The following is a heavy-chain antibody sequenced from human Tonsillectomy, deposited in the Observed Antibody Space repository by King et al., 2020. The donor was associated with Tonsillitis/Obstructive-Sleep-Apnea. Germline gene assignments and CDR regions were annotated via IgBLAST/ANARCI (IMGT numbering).Heavy chain of an antibody. J-gene: IGHJ6*02. V-gene: IGHV4-59*01. Sequence: QLQESGPGLVKPSETLSLTCTVSGGSISTYYWSWIRQPPGKGLEWIGYINNSGSTNYNPSLKSRVTISVDTSKNQFSLKLSSVTAADTAVYICARNLGIVTAGRDYGLDVWGQGTTVTVSS. D-gene: IGHD6-13*01. CDR2: INNSGST. CDR1: GGSISTYY. CDR3: ARNLGIVTAGRDYGLDV.